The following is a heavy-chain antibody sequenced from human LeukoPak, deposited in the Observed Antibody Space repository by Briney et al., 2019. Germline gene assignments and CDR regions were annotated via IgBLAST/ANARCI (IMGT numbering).Heavy chain of an antibody. Sequence: ASVKVSCKASGYTFIGYYIHWVRQAPGQGLEWMGWINPNSGGTNYAQKFQGRVTMTSDTSINTGYMELSSLKSDDTAVYYCVRKSAARRTSEFDYWGQGSLVTVSS. V-gene: IGHV1-2*02. CDR1: GYTFIGYY. J-gene: IGHJ4*02. CDR2: INPNSGGT. D-gene: IGHD6-6*01. CDR3: VRKSAARRTSEFDY.